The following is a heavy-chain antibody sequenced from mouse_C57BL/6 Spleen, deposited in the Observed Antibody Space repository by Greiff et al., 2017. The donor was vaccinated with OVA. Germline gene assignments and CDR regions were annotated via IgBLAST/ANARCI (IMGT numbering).Heavy chain of an antibody. CDR3: DSHYYGSSYDYAMDY. D-gene: IGHD1-1*01. V-gene: IGHV14-2*01. J-gene: IGHJ4*01. Sequence: EVQLQQSGAELVKPGASVKLSCTASGFNIKDYYMHWVKQRPEQGLEWIGRIDPEDGETKYAPKFQGKATITADTSSNTAYLQLSSLTSEDTAVYYCDSHYYGSSYDYAMDYWGQGTSVTVSS. CDR1: GFNIKDYY. CDR2: IDPEDGET.